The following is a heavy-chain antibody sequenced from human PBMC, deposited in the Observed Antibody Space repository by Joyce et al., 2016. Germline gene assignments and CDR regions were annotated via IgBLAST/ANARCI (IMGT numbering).Heavy chain of an antibody. J-gene: IGHJ4*02. D-gene: IGHD6-19*01. V-gene: IGHV4-31*03. Sequence: QVQLKESGPGLVKPSQTLTLTCTVSGDSISSAGYYWSWIRQHPGKGLEWIGYIFYSGSIYYNASLKSRVTISIDTSNDQFFLRLNSVTAADTAVYYCARGVSWQWLALGYYFDSWGQGTLVTVSS. CDR2: IFYSGSI. CDR1: GDSISSAGYY. CDR3: ARGVSWQWLALGYYFDS.